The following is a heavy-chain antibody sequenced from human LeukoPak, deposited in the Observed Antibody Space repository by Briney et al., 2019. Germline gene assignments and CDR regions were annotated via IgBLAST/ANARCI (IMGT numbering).Heavy chain of an antibody. D-gene: IGHD4-17*01. CDR3: AGPFYGDYGYYYYYGMDV. CDR1: GYTFTGYY. Sequence: ASVKVSCKASGYTFTGYYMHWVRQAPGQVLEWMGWINPNSGGTNYAQKFQGRVTMTRDTSISTAYMELSRLRSDDTAVYYCAGPFYGDYGYYYYYGMDVWGQGTTVTVSS. J-gene: IGHJ6*02. CDR2: INPNSGGT. V-gene: IGHV1-2*02.